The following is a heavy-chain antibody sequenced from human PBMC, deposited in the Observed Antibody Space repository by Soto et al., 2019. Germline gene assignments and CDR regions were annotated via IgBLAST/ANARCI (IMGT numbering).Heavy chain of an antibody. CDR2: VYYSGST. Sequence: SETLSLTCTVSCASITSSYWSWIRQSPWKGLEWIGYVYYSGSTKYNPSLKSRVTISVDTSKNQFSLKLNSVTAADTAVYYCARGYYDSNGQSNTFDIWGQGTRVTVSS. V-gene: IGHV4-59*01. CDR3: ARGYYDSNGQSNTFDI. CDR1: CASITSSY. J-gene: IGHJ3*02. D-gene: IGHD3-22*01.